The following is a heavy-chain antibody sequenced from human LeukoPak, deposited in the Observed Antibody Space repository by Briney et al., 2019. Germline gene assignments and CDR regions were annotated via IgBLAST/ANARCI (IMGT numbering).Heavy chain of an antibody. CDR2: IYHSGST. Sequence: SETLSLTCSVSGYSISSGFYWGWIRQPPGRGLEWIGSIYHSGSTSYNPSLKSRVTVSVDTSKNQFSLKLTSLTAADTAIYYCARGSWTYFRTYFDPWGQGILVTVSS. CDR3: ARGSWTYFRTYFDP. D-gene: IGHD3-10*01. CDR1: GYSISSGFY. J-gene: IGHJ5*02. V-gene: IGHV4-38-2*02.